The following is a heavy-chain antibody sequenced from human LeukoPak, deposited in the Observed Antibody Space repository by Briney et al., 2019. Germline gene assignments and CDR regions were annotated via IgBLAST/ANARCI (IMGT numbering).Heavy chain of an antibody. CDR2: IYSGGST. CDR3: ASGIAVAEREYP. D-gene: IGHD6-19*01. V-gene: IGHV3-53*01. J-gene: IGHJ5*02. Sequence: PGGSLRLSCAASGFTVSSNYMSWVRQAPGKGLEWVSVIYSGGSTYYADSVKGRFTSSRDNSKNTLYLQMNSLRAEDTAVYYCASGIAVAEREYPWGQGTLVTVSS. CDR1: GFTVSSNY.